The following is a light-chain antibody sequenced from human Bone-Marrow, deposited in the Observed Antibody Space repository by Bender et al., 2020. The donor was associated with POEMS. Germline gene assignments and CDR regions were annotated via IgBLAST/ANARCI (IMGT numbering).Light chain of an antibody. J-gene: IGLJ3*02. V-gene: IGLV2-23*02. CDR3: CAYASRSTLV. Sequence: QSALPQPASVSGSPGQSITISCTATYNDVATYNLVSWYQQHPGKAPKLIIYEVTKRPSGVSSRFSGSKSGNTASLTISGLQPEDEAHYYCCAYASRSTLVFGGGTKLTVL. CDR2: EVT. CDR1: YNDVATYNL.